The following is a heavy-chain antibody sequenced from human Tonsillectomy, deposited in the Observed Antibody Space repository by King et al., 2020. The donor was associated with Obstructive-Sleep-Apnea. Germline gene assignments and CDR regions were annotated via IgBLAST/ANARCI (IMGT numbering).Heavy chain of an antibody. Sequence: VQLVESGGGLVQPGGSLRLSCGASGFTFITYAMNWVRQAPGKGLEWVSAISASGGSTYYVDSVKGRFTISRDNSKNTLYLPMNSLRAEDTAVYYCAKDREIAIIGGTFDIWGQGTVVTVSS. CDR2: ISASGGST. CDR3: AKDREIAIIGGTFDI. V-gene: IGHV3-23*04. CDR1: GFTFITYA. D-gene: IGHD5-24*01. J-gene: IGHJ3*02.